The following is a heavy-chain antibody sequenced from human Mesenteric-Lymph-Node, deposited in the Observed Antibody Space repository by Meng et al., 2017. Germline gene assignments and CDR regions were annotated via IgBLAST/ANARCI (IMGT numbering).Heavy chain of an antibody. D-gene: IGHD4-17*01. V-gene: IGHV4-61*01. CDR3: ARESDYGDFDY. J-gene: IGHJ4*02. Sequence: QVRIQGSGPGHVGPSETPSLICTVPGGSGSSGSYYWSWTRQPPGKGLEWIGYIYYSGSTNYNPSLKSRVTISVDTSKNQFSLKLSSVTAADTAVYYCARESDYGDFDYWGQGTLVTVSS. CDR1: GGSGSSGSYY. CDR2: IYYSGST.